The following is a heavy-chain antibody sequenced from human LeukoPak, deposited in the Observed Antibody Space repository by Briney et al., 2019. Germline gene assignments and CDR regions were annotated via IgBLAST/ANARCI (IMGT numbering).Heavy chain of an antibody. D-gene: IGHD1-26*01. CDR3: ARDSGSYLQPTDY. J-gene: IGHJ4*02. CDR1: GFTFSTYA. CDR2: LTGNGGSA. Sequence: GGSLRLSCAASGFTFSTYAMTWVRQAPGKGLEWVSSLTGNGGSAYYADSVKGWFTISRDSSKNTLYLQMNSLRAEDTAVYHCARDSGSYLQPTDYWGQGTLVTVSS. V-gene: IGHV3-23*01.